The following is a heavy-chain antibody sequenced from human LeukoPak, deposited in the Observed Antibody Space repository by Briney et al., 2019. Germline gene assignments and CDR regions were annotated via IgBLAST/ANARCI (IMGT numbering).Heavy chain of an antibody. CDR1: GGSISSYY. V-gene: IGHV4-59*01. CDR3: ARGTGFVVESVDWFDP. D-gene: IGHD2-2*01. J-gene: IGHJ5*02. Sequence: SETLSLTCTVPGGSISSYYWNWIRQPPGKGLEWIGYIYYSGSTNYNPSLKSRVTISVDTSKNQFSLKLSSVTAADTAVYYCARGTGFVVESVDWFDPWGQGTLVTVSS. CDR2: IYYSGST.